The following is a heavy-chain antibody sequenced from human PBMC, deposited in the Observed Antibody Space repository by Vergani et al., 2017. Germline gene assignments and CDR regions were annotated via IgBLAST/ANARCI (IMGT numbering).Heavy chain of an antibody. V-gene: IGHV4-39*02. D-gene: IGHD2/OR15-2a*01. CDR1: GVSIGSNSYY. J-gene: IGHJ5*02. CDR2: IYYTGTT. CDR3: ARDRDLYCRSTTSCHNWFDP. Sequence: QLQLQESGPGLVKPSETLSLTCTVSGVSIGSNSYYWGWFRQPPGKGLEWIGTIYYTGTTYYNEAHKSRLTISVDTSKNQFSLNLTSVTAADTAVYYCARDRDLYCRSTTSCHNWFDPWGQGSLVTVSS.